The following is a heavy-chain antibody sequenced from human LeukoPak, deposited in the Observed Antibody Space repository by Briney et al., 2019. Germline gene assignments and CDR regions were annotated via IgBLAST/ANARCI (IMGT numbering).Heavy chain of an antibody. Sequence: PGGSLRLSCAASGFTFSSYAMHWVRQAPGKGLEYVSAISSNGGSTYYANSVKGRFTISRDNSKNTLYLQMGSLRAEDMAVYYCARGGVAVAGTYFVYWGQGTLVTASP. D-gene: IGHD6-19*01. CDR2: ISSNGGST. CDR1: GFTFSSYA. CDR3: ARGGVAVAGTYFVY. V-gene: IGHV3-64*01. J-gene: IGHJ4*02.